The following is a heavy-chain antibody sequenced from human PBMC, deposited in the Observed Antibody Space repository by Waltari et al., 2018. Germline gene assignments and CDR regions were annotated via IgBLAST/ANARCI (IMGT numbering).Heavy chain of an antibody. J-gene: IGHJ4*02. V-gene: IGHV3-23*01. CDR2: ISDSGVIT. D-gene: IGHD3-22*01. CDR1: VFNVISYA. Sequence: DEHLLESGGGLAQPEGSLRLSCAASVFNVISYALSWVRQAPGKGLEGGSGISDSGVITKYADYVKGRFTVSRDNSKNTVFLHLNSLRAEDTAFYYCARHLYSIDYLELAKWGQGTLVTVSS. CDR3: ARHLYSIDYLELAK.